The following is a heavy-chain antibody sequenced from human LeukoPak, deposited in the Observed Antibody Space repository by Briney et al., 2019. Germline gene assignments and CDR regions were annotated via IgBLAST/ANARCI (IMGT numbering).Heavy chain of an antibody. CDR2: ISGSGGST. CDR1: AFTFSSYA. J-gene: IGHJ4*02. CDR3: AKDPYGDYGYYFDY. V-gene: IGHV3-23*01. Sequence: GGSLRLSCAASAFTFSSYAMSWVRQAPGKGLEWVSAISGSGGSTYYADSVKGRFTISRDNSKNTLYLQMNSLRAEDTAVYYCAKDPYGDYGYYFDYWGQGTLVTVSS. D-gene: IGHD4-17*01.